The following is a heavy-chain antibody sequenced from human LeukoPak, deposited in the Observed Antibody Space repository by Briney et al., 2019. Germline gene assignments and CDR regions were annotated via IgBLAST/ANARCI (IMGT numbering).Heavy chain of an antibody. V-gene: IGHV3-23*01. Sequence: GGSLRLSCTTSGFTFSSYAMSWVRQAPGKGLEWVSTMTGSGDFTYYADSVKGRFTVSRDNSKNTLYLHMSSLRAEDTAIYYCANPDSSGFYLSIRFDFWGQGTLVAVSS. D-gene: IGHD3-22*01. CDR3: ANPDSSGFYLSIRFDF. J-gene: IGHJ4*02. CDR2: MTGSGDFT. CDR1: GFTFSSYA.